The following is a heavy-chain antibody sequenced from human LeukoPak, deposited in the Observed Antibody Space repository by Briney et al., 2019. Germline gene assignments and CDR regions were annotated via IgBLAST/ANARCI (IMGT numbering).Heavy chain of an antibody. J-gene: IGHJ4*02. CDR2: IHHDGRI. CDR3: ARDLRAALDY. Sequence: SETLSLTCDVSGGSIDSTNWWNWVRQPPGKGLEWIGEIHHDGRINYNPSLKSRVTISVDTSKNQFSLKLSSVTAADTAVYYCARDLRAALDYWGQGTLVTVSS. D-gene: IGHD6-6*01. V-gene: IGHV4/OR15-8*01. CDR1: GGSIDSTNW.